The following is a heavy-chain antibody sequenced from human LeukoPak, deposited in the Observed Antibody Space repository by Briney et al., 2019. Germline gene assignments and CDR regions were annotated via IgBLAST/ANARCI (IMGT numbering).Heavy chain of an antibody. CDR1: GYTFTSYA. CDR3: ARSTVTTDWFDP. V-gene: IGHV1-3*01. D-gene: IGHD4-17*01. CDR2: INAGNGNT. Sequence: ASVKVSCKASGYTFTSYAMHWVRQAPGQRLEWMGWINAGNGNTKYSQKFQGRVTITRDTSASTASMELSSLRSEDTAVYYCARSTVTTDWFDPWGQGTLVTVSS. J-gene: IGHJ5*02.